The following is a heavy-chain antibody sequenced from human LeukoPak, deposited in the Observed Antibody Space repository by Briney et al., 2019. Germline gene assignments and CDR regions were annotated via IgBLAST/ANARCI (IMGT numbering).Heavy chain of an antibody. CDR3: ARGSGYGFEIDY. CDR1: GGSISSSSYY. V-gene: IGHV4-39*07. D-gene: IGHD5-12*01. CDR2: IYYSGST. J-gene: IGHJ4*02. Sequence: PSETLSLTCTVSGGSISSSSYYWGWIRQPPGKGLEWIGSIYYSGSTYYNPSLKSRVTISVDTSKNQFSLKLSSVTAADTAVYYCARGSGYGFEIDYWGQGTLVTVSS.